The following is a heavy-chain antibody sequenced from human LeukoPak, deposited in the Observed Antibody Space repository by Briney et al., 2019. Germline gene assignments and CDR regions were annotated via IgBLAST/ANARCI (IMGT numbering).Heavy chain of an antibody. CDR1: GGSISTSNYY. V-gene: IGHV4-39*07. J-gene: IGHJ4*02. CDR3: ARAMSIAARLQTIFDY. CDR2: IFYSGST. D-gene: IGHD6-6*01. Sequence: PSETLSLTCSVSGGSISTSNYYWGWIRQPPGKGLEWIGNIFYSGSTYYSPSLKSRVTISLDTSRNQFSLNLDSVTAADTAVYYCARAMSIAARLQTIFDYWGQGTLVTVSS.